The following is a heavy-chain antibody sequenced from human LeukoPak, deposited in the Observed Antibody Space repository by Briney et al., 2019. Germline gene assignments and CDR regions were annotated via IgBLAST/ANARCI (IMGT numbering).Heavy chain of an antibody. V-gene: IGHV1-18*01. CDR2: ISGYNGNT. D-gene: IGHD3-10*02. Sequence: ASVRVSCKASGGTFSTSAFSWVRQAPGQGLEWMGWISGYNGNTNYAQKLQGRVTMTTDTSTDTAYMELRSLRSDDTAVYYCARAGDRLYSDFWGQGTLVTVSS. J-gene: IGHJ4*02. CDR3: ARAGDRLYSDF. CDR1: GGTFSTSA.